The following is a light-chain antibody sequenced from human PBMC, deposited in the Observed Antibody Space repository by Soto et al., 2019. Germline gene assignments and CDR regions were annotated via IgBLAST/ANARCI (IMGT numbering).Light chain of an antibody. V-gene: IGLV1-40*01. CDR3: QSYDKRLTADV. Sequence: QSVLTQPPSVSGAPGQRVTISCSGTSSSIGAGYEVHWYHQLPGTAPKLVVSGNGNRPSGVPDRLSASMSGTSASLAITGLQAEDEGHYYCQSYDKRLTADVFGTGTKLTVL. J-gene: IGLJ1*01. CDR2: GNG. CDR1: SSSIGAGYE.